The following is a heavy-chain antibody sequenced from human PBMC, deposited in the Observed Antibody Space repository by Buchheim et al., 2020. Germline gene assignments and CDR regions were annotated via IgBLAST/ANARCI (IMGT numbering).Heavy chain of an antibody. CDR1: GFTFSSYW. D-gene: IGHD2-21*02. CDR3: ASLAGLAYCGGDCYSQDDY. V-gene: IGHV3-74*01. J-gene: IGHJ4*02. Sequence: EVQLVESGGGLVQPGGSLRLSCAASGFTFSSYWMHWVRQAPGKGLVWVSRINSDGSSTSYADSVKGRFTISRDNAKNTLYLQMNSLRAEDTAVYYCASLAGLAYCGGDCYSQDDYWGQGTL. CDR2: INSDGSST.